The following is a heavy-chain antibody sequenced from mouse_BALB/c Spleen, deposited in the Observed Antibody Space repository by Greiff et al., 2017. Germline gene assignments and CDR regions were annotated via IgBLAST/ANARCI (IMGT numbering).Heavy chain of an antibody. J-gene: IGHJ4*01. CDR1: GFTFSNYW. V-gene: IGHV6-6*02. D-gene: IGHD2-1*01. CDR2: IRLKSNNYAT. CDR3: TRPYGNYVGYAMDY. Sequence: EVKVVESGGGLVQPGGSMKLSCVASGFTFSNYWMNWVRQSPEKGLEWVAEIRLKSNNYATHYAESVKGRFTISRDDSKSSVYLQMNNLRAEDTGIYYCTRPYGNYVGYAMDYWGQGTSVTVSS.